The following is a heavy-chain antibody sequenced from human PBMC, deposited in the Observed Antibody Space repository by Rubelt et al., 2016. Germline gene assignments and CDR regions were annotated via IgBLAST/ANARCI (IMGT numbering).Heavy chain of an antibody. D-gene: IGHD4-23*01. CDR3: ARINDGTLFDS. J-gene: IGHJ5*01. CDR2: TYYRSKWFN. V-gene: IGHV6-1*01. CDR1: GDSVSSNSAA. Sequence: QVQLQQSGPGLVKPSQTLSLTCAISGDSVSSNSAAWTWIRQSPSRGLEWLGRTYYRSKWFNLYVVSVKSRITRNPDTSKNQVSLQLNSVTPEDTAVYYCARINDGTLFDSWGQGTLVTVSS.